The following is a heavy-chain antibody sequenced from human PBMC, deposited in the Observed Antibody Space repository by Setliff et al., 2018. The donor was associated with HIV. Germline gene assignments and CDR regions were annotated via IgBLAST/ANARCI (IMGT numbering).Heavy chain of an antibody. CDR3: ARKEVIGPRRLYYYLDL. V-gene: IGHV4-61*02. Sequence: SETLSLTCSVSGGSISSATYYWNWIRQPAGKALEWIGRINTSGTTIYSPSLKSRVTISEDTSKNQFSLKVNSVTAADTAMYFCARKEVIGPRRLYYYLDLWGRGTLVTVSS. J-gene: IGHJ2*01. CDR2: INTSGTT. CDR1: GGSISSATYY. D-gene: IGHD6-6*01.